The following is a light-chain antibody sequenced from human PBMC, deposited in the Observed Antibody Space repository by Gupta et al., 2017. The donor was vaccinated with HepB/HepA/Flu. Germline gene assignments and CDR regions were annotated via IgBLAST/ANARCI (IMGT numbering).Light chain of an antibody. CDR2: NNN. CDR1: SSSIGTNI. Sequence: QSVLTQPPSASGTPGQRVTISCSGSSSSIGTNIVNWYQQLPRAAPKLLIYNNNQRPSGVPDRFSGSKSGTSASLAISGLQSEDEADYYCAAWDDSLRGWVFGGGTKLTVL. CDR3: AAWDDSLRGWV. V-gene: IGLV1-44*01. J-gene: IGLJ3*02.